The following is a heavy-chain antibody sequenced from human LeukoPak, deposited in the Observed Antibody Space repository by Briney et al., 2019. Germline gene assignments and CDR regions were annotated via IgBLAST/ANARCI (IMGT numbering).Heavy chain of an antibody. Sequence: GGSLRLSCAASGFTFSSYWMSWVRQAPGKGLEWVANIKQDGSEKYYVDSVKGRFTISRDNAKNSLYLQMNSLRAEDTAVYYCARAPTKLGYCTNGVCYTPQLYDAFDIWGQGTMVTVSS. V-gene: IGHV3-7*01. J-gene: IGHJ3*02. CDR1: GFTFSSYW. CDR3: ARAPTKLGYCTNGVCYTPQLYDAFDI. D-gene: IGHD2-8*01. CDR2: IKQDGSEK.